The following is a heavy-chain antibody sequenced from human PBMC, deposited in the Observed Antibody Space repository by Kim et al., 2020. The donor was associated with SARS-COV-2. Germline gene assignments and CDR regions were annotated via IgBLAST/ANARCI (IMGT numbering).Heavy chain of an antibody. D-gene: IGHD3-3*01. V-gene: IGHV4-4*02. J-gene: IGHJ4*02. CDR1: GGSISSSNW. CDR2: IYHSGST. CDR3: ARVPSYDFWSGYFDY. Sequence: LTCEGSGGSISSSNWWSWVRQPPGKGLEWIGEIYHSGSTNYNPSLKSRVTISVDKSKNQFSLKLSSVTAADTAVYYCARVPSYDFWSGYFDYWGQGTLVTVSS.